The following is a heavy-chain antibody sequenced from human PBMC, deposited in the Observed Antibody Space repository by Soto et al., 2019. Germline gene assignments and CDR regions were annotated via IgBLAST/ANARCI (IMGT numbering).Heavy chain of an antibody. D-gene: IGHD6-13*01. CDR2: INAHSGGT. J-gene: IGHJ5*02. CDR3: ARAKGGLIIAAAGTWWFDP. CDR1: GFSFTGYY. Sequence: ASVKVSCKASGFSFTGYYIHWLRQAPGQGLEWMGWINAHSGGTEYAQKFQGRVTLTRDTSIATAYLTLTSLTSDDTAVYYCARAKGGLIIAAAGTWWFDPWGQGTLVTVS. V-gene: IGHV1-2*02.